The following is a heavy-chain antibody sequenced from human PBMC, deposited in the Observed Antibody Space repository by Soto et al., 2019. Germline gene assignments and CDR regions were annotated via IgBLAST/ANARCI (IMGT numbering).Heavy chain of an antibody. D-gene: IGHD3-9*01. V-gene: IGHV2-5*02. CDR1: GFSLNTSGVA. J-gene: IGHJ3*02. CDR2: IYWDDDK. CDR3: ALLRYFDWLLANDAFDI. Sequence: QITLKESGPTLVKPTQTLTLTCTFSGFSLNTSGVAVGWIRQPPGKALEWLALIYWDDDKRYSPSLKSRLTITKDTSKNQVVLTLANMAPVDTATYYCALLRYFDWLLANDAFDIWGQGTMVTVSS.